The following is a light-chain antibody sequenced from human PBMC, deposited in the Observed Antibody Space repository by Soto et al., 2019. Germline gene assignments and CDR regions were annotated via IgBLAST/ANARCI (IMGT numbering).Light chain of an antibody. V-gene: IGKV1-5*01. J-gene: IGKJ4*01. CDR2: DAS. CDR1: QSVGSW. CDR3: QQYNSYPLT. Sequence: DIQMTQSPSTLSASVGDRVTISCRASQSVGSWLAWYQQKPGKAPKFLIYDASTLESGVPSRFSGSGSGTEFTLTISSLQPDDFATYYCQQYNSYPLTFGGGTKVDIK.